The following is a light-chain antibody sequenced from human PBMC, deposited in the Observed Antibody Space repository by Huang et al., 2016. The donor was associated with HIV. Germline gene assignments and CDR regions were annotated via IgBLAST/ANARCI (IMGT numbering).Light chain of an antibody. CDR1: QNVGTS. CDR3: QHSDGLSPLT. CDR2: DAS. V-gene: IGKV1-8*01. J-gene: IGKJ4*01. Sequence: IRMTQSPSSLSASTGDRVTITCRASQNVGTSLASYQQRPGSAPVLLIYDASTLQRGVPSRFSGSGSRTVFTLTIGCLQVEDAATYYCQHSDGLSPLTFGGGT.